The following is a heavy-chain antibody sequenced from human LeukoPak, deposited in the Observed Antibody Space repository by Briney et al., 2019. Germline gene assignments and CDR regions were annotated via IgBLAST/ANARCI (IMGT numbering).Heavy chain of an antibody. V-gene: IGHV3-23*01. CDR2: ISGSGGST. Sequence: GGSLRLSCAASGFTFSSYAMSWVRQAPGKGLEWVSAISGSGGSTYYADSVKGRFTISRDNSKNTLYLQMNSLRAEDTALYHCARVADGAGSYYFDYWGQGTLVTVSS. D-gene: IGHD3-10*01. CDR1: GFTFSSYA. J-gene: IGHJ4*02. CDR3: ARVADGAGSYYFDY.